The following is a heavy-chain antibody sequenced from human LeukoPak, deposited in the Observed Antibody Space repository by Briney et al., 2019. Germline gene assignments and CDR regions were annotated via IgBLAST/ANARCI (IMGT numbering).Heavy chain of an antibody. Sequence: PSETLSLTCTVSGYSISSGYYWGWIRQPPGKGLEWIGSIYHSGSTYYNPSLKSRVTISVDTSKNQFSLKLSSVTAADTAVYYCAREFSSTRADGRDVYWGQGTLVTVSS. CDR1: GYSISSGYY. J-gene: IGHJ4*02. V-gene: IGHV4-38-2*02. CDR3: AREFSSTRADGRDVY. CDR2: IYHSGST. D-gene: IGHD2-2*01.